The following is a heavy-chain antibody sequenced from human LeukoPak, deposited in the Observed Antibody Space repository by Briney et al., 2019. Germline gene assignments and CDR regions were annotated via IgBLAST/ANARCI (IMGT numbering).Heavy chain of an antibody. D-gene: IGHD3-10*01. Sequence: SETLSLTCTVSGGSISSYYWSWIRQPPGKGLEWIGEINHSGSTNYNPSLKSRVTISVDTSKNQFSLKLSSVTAADTAVYYCASRGDGSGLYNYWGQGTLVTVSS. CDR1: GGSISSYY. J-gene: IGHJ4*02. V-gene: IGHV4-34*01. CDR2: INHSGST. CDR3: ASRGDGSGLYNY.